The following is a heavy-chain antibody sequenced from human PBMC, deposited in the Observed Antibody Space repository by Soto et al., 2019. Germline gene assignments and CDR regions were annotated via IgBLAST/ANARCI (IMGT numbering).Heavy chain of an antibody. J-gene: IGHJ4*02. D-gene: IGHD2-21*02. CDR2: IYYSGST. CDR1: VGSISSYY. CDR3: ARSPSIVVVTFDY. V-gene: IGHV4-59*01. Sequence: SETLYITCTVYVGSISSYYWSWIRQPPGKGLEWIGYIYYSGSTNYNPSLKSRVTISVDTSKNQFSLKLSSVTAADTAVYYCARSPSIVVVTFDYWGQGTLVTVSS.